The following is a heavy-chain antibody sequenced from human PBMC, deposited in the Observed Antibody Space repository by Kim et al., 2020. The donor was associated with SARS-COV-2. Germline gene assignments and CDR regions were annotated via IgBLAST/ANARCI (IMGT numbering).Heavy chain of an antibody. CDR1: GYSFSNYW. CDR3: ARRVCSGGSCRADP. V-gene: IGHV5-51*01. J-gene: IGHJ5*02. D-gene: IGHD2-15*01. Sequence: GESLKISCKGSGYSFSNYWIAWVRQMPGKGLEWMGIIYPGDSDTRYSPSFQGQVTMSADKSISTAYLQWSSLKASDTAIYYCARRVCSGGSCRADPWGQGTLVPVSS. CDR2: IYPGDSDT.